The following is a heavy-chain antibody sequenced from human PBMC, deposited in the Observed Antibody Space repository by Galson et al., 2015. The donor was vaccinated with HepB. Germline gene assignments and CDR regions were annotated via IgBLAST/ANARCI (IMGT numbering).Heavy chain of an antibody. V-gene: IGHV3-64D*06. J-gene: IGHJ4*02. D-gene: IGHD5-18*01. CDR1: GFTFSSYA. CDR3: VKDRSGYSLQIDY. Sequence: SLRLSCAASGFTFSSYAMHWVRQAPGKGLEYVSAISSNGGSTYYADSVKGRFTISRDNSKNTLYLQMSSLRAEDTAVYYCVKDRSGYSLQIDYWGQGTLVTVSS. CDR2: ISSNGGST.